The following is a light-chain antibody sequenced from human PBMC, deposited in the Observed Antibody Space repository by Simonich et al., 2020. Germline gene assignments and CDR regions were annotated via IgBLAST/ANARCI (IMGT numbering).Light chain of an antibody. Sequence: QSALTQPAPGSGSPGQSITISCTGTSSDVGSYNLVSWYQQPPGKAPKLMIYEGSKRPSGVSNRFSGSKSGNTASLTISGLQAEDEADYYCCSYAGSSTLVFGGGTKLTVL. V-gene: IGLV2-23*01. J-gene: IGLJ2*01. CDR2: EGS. CDR3: CSYAGSSTLV. CDR1: SSDVGSYNL.